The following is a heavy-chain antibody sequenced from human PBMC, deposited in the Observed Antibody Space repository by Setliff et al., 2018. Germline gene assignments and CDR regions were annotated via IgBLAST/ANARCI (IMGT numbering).Heavy chain of an antibody. CDR1: GFTFSSYS. D-gene: IGHD5-18*01. J-gene: IGHJ6*03. V-gene: IGHV3-21*01. Sequence: PGGSLRLSCAASGFTFSSYSLNWVRQAPGKGLVWVSSISSSSSYIYYADSVQGRFTISRDNAKNSLYLQMNSLRAEDTAVYYCARAADSYGPPRSYMDVWGKGTTVTVSS. CDR3: ARAADSYGPPRSYMDV. CDR2: ISSSSSYI.